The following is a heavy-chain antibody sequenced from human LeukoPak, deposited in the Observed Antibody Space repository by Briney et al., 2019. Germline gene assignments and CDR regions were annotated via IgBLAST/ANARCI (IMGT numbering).Heavy chain of an antibody. J-gene: IGHJ4*02. CDR1: GYSISSGYY. CDR2: IYHTVGT. Sequence: TSETLSLTCTVSGYSISSGYYWGWIRQPPGKGLEWIGSIYHTVGTYYNPSLKSRITVSVDTSKNQFSLKLSSVTAADTAVYYCASFKVVVTAEAQDGFDYWGQGTLVTVSS. V-gene: IGHV4-38-2*02. D-gene: IGHD2-21*02. CDR3: ASFKVVVTAEAQDGFDY.